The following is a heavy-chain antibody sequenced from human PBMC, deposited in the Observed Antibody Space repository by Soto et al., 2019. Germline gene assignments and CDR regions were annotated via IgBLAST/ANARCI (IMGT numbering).Heavy chain of an antibody. Sequence: EVQLVESGGGLVQPSRSLRLSCAASGFTFDDYAMHWVRQAPGKGLEWVSGISWNSGSIGYADSVKGRFTISRDNAKNSLYLQMNSLRAEDTALYYCAKSATAYSSSWYGYWGQGTLVTVSS. V-gene: IGHV3-9*01. CDR1: GFTFDDYA. D-gene: IGHD6-13*01. J-gene: IGHJ4*02. CDR3: AKSATAYSSSWYGY. CDR2: ISWNSGSI.